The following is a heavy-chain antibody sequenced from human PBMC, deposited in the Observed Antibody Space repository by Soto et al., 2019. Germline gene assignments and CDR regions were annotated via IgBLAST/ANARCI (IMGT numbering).Heavy chain of an antibody. CDR1: GYTFTGYY. J-gene: IGHJ5*02. CDR3: AREGYSYGYTGNWFAP. CDR2: INPNSGGT. D-gene: IGHD5-18*01. Sequence: GASVKVSCKASGYTFTGYYMHWVRQAPGQGLEWMGWINPNSGGTNYAQKFQGWVTMTRDTSISTAYMELSRLRSDDTAVYYCAREGYSYGYTGNWFAPWGQGTLVPVSS. V-gene: IGHV1-2*04.